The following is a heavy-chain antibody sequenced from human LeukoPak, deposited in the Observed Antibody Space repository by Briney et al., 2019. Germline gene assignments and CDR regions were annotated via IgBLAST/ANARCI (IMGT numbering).Heavy chain of an antibody. J-gene: IGHJ3*02. Sequence: PSQTLSLTCTVSGGSINSGNYYWSWIRQPAGKGLEWIGRIYTSGSTNSHPSLRTRVTISVDTSRYQFSLKLSSVTAADTAVYYCARGTSYDSDDAFDIWGQGTMVTVSS. CDR2: IYTSGST. CDR1: GGSINSGNYY. V-gene: IGHV4-61*02. D-gene: IGHD3-3*01. CDR3: ARGTSYDSDDAFDI.